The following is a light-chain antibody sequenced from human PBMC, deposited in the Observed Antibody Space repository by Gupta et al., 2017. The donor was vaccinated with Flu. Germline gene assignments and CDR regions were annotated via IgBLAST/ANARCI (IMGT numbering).Light chain of an antibody. CDR3: QQRRNWPLVT. Sequence: ARATLSCRASESVSRYLTWYQQKPGQAPRLLIYDASLRATGVPDRFSGSGSGTDFTLTISSLEPEDFAVYFCQQRRNWPLVTFGGGTKVEIK. CDR2: DAS. V-gene: IGKV3-11*01. CDR1: ESVSRY. J-gene: IGKJ4*01.